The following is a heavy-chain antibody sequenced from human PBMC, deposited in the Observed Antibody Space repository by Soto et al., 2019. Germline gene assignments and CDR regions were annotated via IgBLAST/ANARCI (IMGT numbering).Heavy chain of an antibody. CDR3: VKDPRPSSKLLRYFDNFDY. CDR2: IGDSGGST. CDR1: GFTFSSYA. Sequence: GGSLRLSCAASGFTFSSYAMSWVRQAPGKGLEWVSSIGDSGGSTYYADSVKGRFTISRDNSKNTLYLQMSSLRAEDTAVYYCVKDPRPSSKLLRYFDNFDYWGQGTLVTVSS. D-gene: IGHD3-9*01. V-gene: IGHV3-23*01. J-gene: IGHJ4*02.